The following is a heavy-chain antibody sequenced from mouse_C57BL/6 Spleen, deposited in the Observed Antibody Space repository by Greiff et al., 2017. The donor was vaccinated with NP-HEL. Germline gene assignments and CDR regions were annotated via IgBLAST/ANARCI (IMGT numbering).Heavy chain of an antibody. V-gene: IGHV1-82*01. CDR1: GYAFSSSW. Sequence: QVQLQQSGPELVKPGASVKISCKASGYAFSSSWMNWVKQRPGKGLEWIGRIYPGDGDTNYNGKFKGKATLTADKSSSTAYMQLSSLTSEDSAVYFCARMGVYDYFFAYWGQGTLVTVSA. J-gene: IGHJ3*01. CDR2: IYPGDGDT. D-gene: IGHD2-4*01. CDR3: ARMGVYDYFFAY.